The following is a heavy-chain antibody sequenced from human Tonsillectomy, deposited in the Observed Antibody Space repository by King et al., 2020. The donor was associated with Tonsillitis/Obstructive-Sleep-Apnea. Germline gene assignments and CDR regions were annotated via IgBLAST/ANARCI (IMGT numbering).Heavy chain of an antibody. V-gene: IGHV3-66*01. Sequence: VQLVESGGGLVQPGGSLRLSCAASGFTVSSNYMSWVRQAPGKGLEWVSVIYSGGSTYYSDSVKGGFTISRDNSKNTLYLQMNSLRAEDTAVYYCARDQGFLEWLDYMDVWGKGTTVTVSS. D-gene: IGHD3-3*01. CDR3: ARDQGFLEWLDYMDV. J-gene: IGHJ6*03. CDR1: GFTVSSNY. CDR2: IYSGGST.